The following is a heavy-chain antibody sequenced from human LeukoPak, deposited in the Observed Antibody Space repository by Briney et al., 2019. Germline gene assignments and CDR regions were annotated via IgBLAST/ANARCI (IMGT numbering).Heavy chain of an antibody. D-gene: IGHD5-12*01. CDR2: ISSGGDYT. V-gene: IGHV3-23*01. CDR1: EFTFSSCG. CDR3: VGDQVDDTGYLR. J-gene: IGHJ4*02. Sequence: GGSLRLSCVASEFTFSSCGMSWVRQAPGKGLEWVSSISSGGDYTYYADSVKDRFTISRDNSKNTLYLQMSSLSTEDTAVYYCVGDQVDDTGYLRWGQGTRVTVSA.